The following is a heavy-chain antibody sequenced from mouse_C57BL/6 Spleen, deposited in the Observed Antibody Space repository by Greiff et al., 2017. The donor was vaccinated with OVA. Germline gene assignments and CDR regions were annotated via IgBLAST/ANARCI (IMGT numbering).Heavy chain of an antibody. Sequence: QVQLQQPGAELVKPGASVKMSCKASGYTFTSYWITWVKQRPGQGLEWIGDIYPGSGSTNYNEKFKSKATLTVDTSSSTAYLQLSSLTSEDSAVYYCAREGGYYGMAYWGQGTLVTVSA. J-gene: IGHJ3*01. CDR3: AREGGYYGMAY. CDR1: GYTFTSYW. CDR2: IYPGSGST. D-gene: IGHD1-1*01. V-gene: IGHV1-55*01.